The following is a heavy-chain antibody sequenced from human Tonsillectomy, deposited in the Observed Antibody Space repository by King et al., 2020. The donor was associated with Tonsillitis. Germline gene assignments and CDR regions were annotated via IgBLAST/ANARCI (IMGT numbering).Heavy chain of an antibody. D-gene: IGHD3-3*01. CDR1: GYTFTNYG. CDR3: ARARLLSGYPRYAFDI. J-gene: IGHJ3*02. CDR2: ISVYNGNT. Sequence: QLVQSGAEVKKPGASVKVSCKASGYTFTNYGISWVRQAPGQGLEWMGWISVYNGNTNYAQKLQGRVTMTTDTSTSTAYMELRSLRSDDRAVYYCARARLLSGYPRYAFDIWGQGTMVTVSS. V-gene: IGHV1-18*01.